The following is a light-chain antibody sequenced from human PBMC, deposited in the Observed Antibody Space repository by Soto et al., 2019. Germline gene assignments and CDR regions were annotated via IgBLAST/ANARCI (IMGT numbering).Light chain of an antibody. CDR2: GAS. CDR3: QQYNNWWT. Sequence: EIVLTQSPVPLYLSPGERATLSCRASQSVSSSYLAWYQQKPGQAPRLLIYGASTRATGIPARFSGSGSGTEFTLTISSLKSEDFAVYYCQQYNNWWTFGQGTKVDIK. V-gene: IGKV3-15*01. CDR1: QSVSSSY. J-gene: IGKJ1*01.